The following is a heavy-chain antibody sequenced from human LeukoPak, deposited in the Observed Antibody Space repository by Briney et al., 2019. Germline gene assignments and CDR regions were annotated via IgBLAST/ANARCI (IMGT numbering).Heavy chain of an antibody. J-gene: IGHJ4*02. Sequence: SETLSLTCTVSGGSISSGGNYWSRIRHRPGQGLEWIGCIYHSGNTYYNPSLKSRLTMSVDTSKNQFSLKLSSVTAADTAVYYRARDVLRYYFDSWGQGTLVTVSS. CDR2: IYHSGNT. CDR1: GGSISSGGNY. CDR3: ARDVLRYYFDS. D-gene: IGHD2-8*02. V-gene: IGHV4-31*03.